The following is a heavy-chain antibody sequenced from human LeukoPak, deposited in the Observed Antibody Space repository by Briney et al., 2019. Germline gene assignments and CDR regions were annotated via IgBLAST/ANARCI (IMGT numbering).Heavy chain of an antibody. Sequence: SETLSLTCTVSGGSISSGGYYWSWIRQHPGKGLEWIGYIYYSGSTYYNPSLKSRVTISVDTSKNQFSLKLSSVTAADTAVYYCARDGGYCSSTSRYTPGYYYGMDVWGQGTTVTVSS. V-gene: IGHV4-31*03. J-gene: IGHJ6*02. CDR1: GGSISSGGYY. D-gene: IGHD2-2*02. CDR2: IYYSGST. CDR3: ARDGGYCSSTSRYTPGYYYGMDV.